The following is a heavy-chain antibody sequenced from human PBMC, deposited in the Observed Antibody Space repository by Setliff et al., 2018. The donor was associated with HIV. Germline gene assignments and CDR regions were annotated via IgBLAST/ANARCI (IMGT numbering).Heavy chain of an antibody. CDR3: VRVGYHGSGRYSFDY. Sequence: SETLSLTCTVSGGSISSGDYYWTWIRQPAGKGLQWIGRIHTSGNTNYNPSLKSRVTISVDTSKSQLSLKLSSLTAADTAVYYCVRVGYHGSGRYSFDYWGQGTLVTVSS. CDR2: IHTSGNT. J-gene: IGHJ4*02. V-gene: IGHV4-61*02. D-gene: IGHD3-10*01. CDR1: GGSISSGDYY.